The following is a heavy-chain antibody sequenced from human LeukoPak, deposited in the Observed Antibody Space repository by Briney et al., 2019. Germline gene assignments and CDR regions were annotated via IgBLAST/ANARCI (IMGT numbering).Heavy chain of an antibody. D-gene: IGHD4-23*01. CDR1: GGSISSYY. J-gene: IGHJ4*02. Sequence: PSETLSLTCTVSGGSISSYYWSWIRQPPGKGLEWIGYIYYSGSTNYNPSLKSRVTISVDTSKNQFSLKLSSVTAADTAVYYCARRLYGGNFDNWGQGTLVTVSS. CDR2: IYYSGST. V-gene: IGHV4-59*01. CDR3: ARRLYGGNFDN.